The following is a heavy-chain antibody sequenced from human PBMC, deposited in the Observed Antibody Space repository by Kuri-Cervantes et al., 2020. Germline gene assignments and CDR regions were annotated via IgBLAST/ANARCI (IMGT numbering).Heavy chain of an antibody. J-gene: IGHJ5*02. CDR1: GYAFTSYD. Sequence: ASVKVSCKASGYAFTSYDINWVRQATGQGLEWMGWMNPNSGNTGYAQKFQGRVTMTEDTSTDTAYMELSSLRSEDTAVYYCARGCGSGGNCFDPWGRGTLVTVSS. CDR2: MNPNSGNT. V-gene: IGHV1-8*01. D-gene: IGHD3-10*01. CDR3: ARGCGSGGNCFDP.